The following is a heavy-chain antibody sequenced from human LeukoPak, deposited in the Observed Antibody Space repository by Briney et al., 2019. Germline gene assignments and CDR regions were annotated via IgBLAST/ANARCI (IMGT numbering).Heavy chain of an antibody. J-gene: IGHJ3*02. CDR3: ARHKYSSGWPPEGAFDI. D-gene: IGHD6-19*01. CDR1: SGSIISDSHF. CDR2: MYSSGRT. V-gene: IGHV4-61*02. Sequence: PSQTLSLTCTVSSGSIISDSHFWSWLRQPAGKGLEWIGRMYSSGRTDYNPSLKSRVTISIDTSKNQFYLKLRSVTAADTAVYYCARHKYSSGWPPEGAFDIWGQGTMVTVSS.